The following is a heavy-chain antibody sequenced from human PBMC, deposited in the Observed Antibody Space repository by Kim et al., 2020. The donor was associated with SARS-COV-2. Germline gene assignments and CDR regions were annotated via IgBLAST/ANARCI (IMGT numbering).Heavy chain of an antibody. CDR1: GFTFGDYA. D-gene: IGHD1-26*01. J-gene: IGHJ4*02. V-gene: IGHV3-49*04. CDR3: TRGEWELPFG. CDR2: IRSKAYGGTT. Sequence: GGSLRLSCTASGFTFGDYAMSWVRQAPGKGLEWVGFIRSKAYGGTTEYAASVKGRFTISRDDSKSIAYLQMNSLKTEDTAVYYCTRGEWELPFGWGQGTLVTVSS.